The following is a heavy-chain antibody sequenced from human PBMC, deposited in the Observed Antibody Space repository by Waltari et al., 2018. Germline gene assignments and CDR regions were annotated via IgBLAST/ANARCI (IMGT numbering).Heavy chain of an antibody. V-gene: IGHV3-23*03. CDR3: AKDLRDYSNDY. Sequence: EVQLLESGGGLVQPGGSLRLSCAASGFAFSTYAMTWVRRAPGKGLEWVSLIYGGGSPTHYADSVKGRFNISRDDSKNTLFLEMNSLRVEDTAVYYCAKDLRDYSNDYWGQGTLVTVSS. J-gene: IGHJ4*02. CDR2: IYGGGSPT. CDR1: GFAFSTYA. D-gene: IGHD4-4*01.